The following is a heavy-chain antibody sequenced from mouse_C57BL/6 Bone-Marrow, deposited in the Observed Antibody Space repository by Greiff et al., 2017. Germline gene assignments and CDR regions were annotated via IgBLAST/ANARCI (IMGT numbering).Heavy chain of an antibody. V-gene: IGHV5-9*01. CDR2: ISGGGGNT. CDR1: GFTFSSYT. J-gene: IGHJ1*03. Sequence: EVKLMESGGGLVKPGGSLKLSCAASGFTFSSYTMSWVRQTPEKRLQWVAAISGGGGNTYYPDNVKGRFTISRDNDKNILYLQVSSLRSEDTALYYGSRQVTTVLATKYFDVWGTGTTVTVSS. CDR3: SRQVTTVLATKYFDV. D-gene: IGHD1-1*01.